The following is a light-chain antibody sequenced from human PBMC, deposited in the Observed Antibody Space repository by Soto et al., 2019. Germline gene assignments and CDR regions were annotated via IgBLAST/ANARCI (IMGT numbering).Light chain of an antibody. V-gene: IGKV3-15*01. CDR3: QQYNKWPPLT. Sequence: EIVMTQTPATLSVSPGERATLSCRASQTVSSILAWYQQKPGQAPRLLIYGASTRATGIPARFSGSGSGTEFTLTINSLQSDDFALYYCQQYNKWPPLTFGGGTKVEIK. CDR1: QTVSSI. CDR2: GAS. J-gene: IGKJ4*01.